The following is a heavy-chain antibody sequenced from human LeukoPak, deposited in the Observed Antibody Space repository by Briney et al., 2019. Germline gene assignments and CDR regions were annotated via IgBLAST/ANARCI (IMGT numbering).Heavy chain of an antibody. CDR1: GGSFSGYY. V-gene: IGHV4-34*01. CDR3: VGGYDLGYYFDY. D-gene: IGHD5-12*01. J-gene: IGHJ4*02. Sequence: SETLSLTCAVYGGSFSGYYWSWIRQPPGKGLEWIGEINHSGSTNYNPSLKSRVTISVDTSKNQFSLKLSSVTAADTAVYYCVGGYDLGYYFDYWGQGTLVTVSS. CDR2: INHSGST.